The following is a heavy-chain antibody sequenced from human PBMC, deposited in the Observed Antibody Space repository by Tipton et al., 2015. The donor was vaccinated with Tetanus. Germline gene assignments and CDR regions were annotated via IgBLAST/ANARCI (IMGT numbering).Heavy chain of an antibody. Sequence: QVQLVQSGAEVKKPGASVKVSCKASGYTFTDYAFTWARQAPGQGLEWMGWISAYNSNTNYADKLQGRVTMTTDTSTSTAYMELSRLGSDDTAVYYCARGGDGYNSAVDYWGQGTLVTVSS. CDR3: ARGGDGYNSAVDY. CDR1: GYTFTDYA. CDR2: ISAYNSNT. D-gene: IGHD5-24*01. J-gene: IGHJ4*02. V-gene: IGHV1-18*01.